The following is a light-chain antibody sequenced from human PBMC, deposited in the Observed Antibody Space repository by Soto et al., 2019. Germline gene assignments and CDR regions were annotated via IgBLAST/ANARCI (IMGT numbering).Light chain of an antibody. CDR3: QQRSNWPPLT. Sequence: EIVLTQSPATLSLSPGERATLSCRASQSVRNSLVWYQQKPGQAPRLLIYDASNRATGIPARFSGSGSGTDFTLTISSLEPEDFAVYYCQQRSNWPPLTFGGGTKVEI. J-gene: IGKJ4*01. CDR1: QSVRNS. CDR2: DAS. V-gene: IGKV3-11*01.